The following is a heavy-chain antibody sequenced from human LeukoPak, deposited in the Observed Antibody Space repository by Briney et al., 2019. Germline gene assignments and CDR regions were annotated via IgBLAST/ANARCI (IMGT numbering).Heavy chain of an antibody. J-gene: IGHJ4*02. Sequence: SETLSLTCTVSGGSTSSYYWSWIRQPPGKGLEWIGYIYYSGSTNYNPSLKSRVTISVDTSKNQFSLKLSSVTAADTAVYYCARGVTSTYYFDYWGQGTLVTVPS. CDR2: IYYSGST. D-gene: IGHD5-18*01. V-gene: IGHV4-59*08. CDR3: ARGVTSTYYFDY. CDR1: GGSTSSYY.